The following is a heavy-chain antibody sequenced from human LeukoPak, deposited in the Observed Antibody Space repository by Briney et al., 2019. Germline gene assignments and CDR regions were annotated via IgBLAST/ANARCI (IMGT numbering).Heavy chain of an antibody. CDR3: AKAGCGNANCYTNS. J-gene: IGHJ4*02. Sequence: GGSLRLSCTASGFIFNTYGMHWGRQAPGKGLEWVAAISYDAREFFADSVKGRFTISRDNSKNTLYLQMNNLRADDTAVYYCAKAGCGNANCYTNSWGQGTLVTVPS. D-gene: IGHD2-2*01. V-gene: IGHV3-30*18. CDR2: ISYDARE. CDR1: GFIFNTYG.